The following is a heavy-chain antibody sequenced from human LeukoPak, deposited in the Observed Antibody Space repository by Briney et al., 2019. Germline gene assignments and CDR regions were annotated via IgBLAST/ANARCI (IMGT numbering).Heavy chain of an antibody. CDR1: GFTFSSYA. Sequence: PGGSLRLSCAASGFTFSSYAMDWVRQAPGKGLEWVSGISASGGSTNYADSVKGRFTISRDNSNNTLYLQMNSLRAEDTALYYCAKDARRDGYSFDYWGQGTLVTASS. D-gene: IGHD5-24*01. V-gene: IGHV3-23*01. J-gene: IGHJ4*02. CDR3: AKDARRDGYSFDY. CDR2: ISASGGST.